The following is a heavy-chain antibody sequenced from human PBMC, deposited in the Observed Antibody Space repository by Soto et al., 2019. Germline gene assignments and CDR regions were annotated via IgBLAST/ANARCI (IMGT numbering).Heavy chain of an antibody. D-gene: IGHD6-13*01. V-gene: IGHV3-30-3*01. CDR3: ARDLQQLALDL. CDR1: GFTFSSYA. Sequence: GSLRLSCAASGFTFSSYAMHWVRQAPGKGLEWVAVISYDGSNKYYADSVKGRFTISRDNSKNTLYLQMNSLRAEDTAVYYCARDLQQLALDLWGRGTLVTVSS. CDR2: ISYDGSNK. J-gene: IGHJ2*01.